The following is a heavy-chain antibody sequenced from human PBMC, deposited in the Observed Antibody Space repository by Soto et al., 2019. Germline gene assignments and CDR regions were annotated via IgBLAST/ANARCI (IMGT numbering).Heavy chain of an antibody. D-gene: IGHD2-2*01. Sequence: PWETLSLTCTVSGGSISSYYWSWIRQPPGKGLEWIGYIYYSGSTNYNPSLKSRVTISVDTSKNQFSLKLSSVTAADTAVYYCARGVVVPARKSNPYYYYGMDVWGQGTTVTVSS. V-gene: IGHV4-59*01. CDR2: IYYSGST. CDR1: GGSISSYY. CDR3: ARGVVVPARKSNPYYYYGMDV. J-gene: IGHJ6*02.